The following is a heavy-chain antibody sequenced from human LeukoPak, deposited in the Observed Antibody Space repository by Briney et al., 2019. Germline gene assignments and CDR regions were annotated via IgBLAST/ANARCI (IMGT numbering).Heavy chain of an antibody. CDR3: TSHEYSSLPFDY. D-gene: IGHD6-6*01. Sequence: PGGSLRLSXAASGFTVSNAWMSWVCQAPGKGLEWVGRIKSKTDGGTTDYAAPVKGRFTISRDDSKNTLYLQMNSLKTEDTAVFSCTSHEYSSLPFDYWGQGTLVTVSS. CDR1: GFTVSNAW. J-gene: IGHJ4*02. CDR2: IKSKTDGGTT. V-gene: IGHV3-15*01.